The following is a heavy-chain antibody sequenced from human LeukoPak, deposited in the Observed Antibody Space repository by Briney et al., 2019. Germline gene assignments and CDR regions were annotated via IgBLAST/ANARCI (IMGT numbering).Heavy chain of an antibody. J-gene: IGHJ5*02. CDR2: IYYSGGT. CDR1: GGSISSYY. D-gene: IGHD5-12*01. V-gene: IGHV4-59*12. Sequence: PSETLSPTCTVSGGSISSYYWSWIRQPPGKGLEWIWYIYYSGGTTYYPSLKSRVTISVDTAKNQFSLKLSSVTAADTAVYYCARDGGYEGNWFDPWGQGTLVTVSS. CDR3: ARDGGYEGNWFDP.